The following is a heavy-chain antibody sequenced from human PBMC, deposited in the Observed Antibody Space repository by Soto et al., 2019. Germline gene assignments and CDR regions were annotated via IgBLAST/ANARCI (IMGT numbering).Heavy chain of an antibody. CDR1: GYIFTSHW. V-gene: IGHV5-51*01. J-gene: IGHJ6*02. Sequence: PGESLKISCRGSGYIFTSHWIGWVRQMPGKGLEWMGIIYPGDSDTRYSPSFQGQVTISADKSISTAYLQWSSLKASDTAMYYCAKHGNPSDYYYYGMDVWGQGTLVTVS. D-gene: IGHD2-15*01. CDR3: AKHGNPSDYYYYGMDV. CDR2: IYPGDSDT.